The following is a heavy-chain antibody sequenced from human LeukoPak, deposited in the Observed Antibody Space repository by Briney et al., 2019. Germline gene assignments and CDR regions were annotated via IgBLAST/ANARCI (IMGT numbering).Heavy chain of an antibody. J-gene: IGHJ4*02. Sequence: PGRSLRLSCAASGFTFDDYAMHWVRQAPGKGLEWVSGIIWNSGSIGYADSVKGRFTISRDNAKNSLYLQMNSLRAEDTALYYCAKVGPRIAVAGTFDYWGQGTLVTVSS. CDR2: IIWNSGSI. V-gene: IGHV3-9*01. CDR1: GFTFDDYA. D-gene: IGHD6-19*01. CDR3: AKVGPRIAVAGTFDY.